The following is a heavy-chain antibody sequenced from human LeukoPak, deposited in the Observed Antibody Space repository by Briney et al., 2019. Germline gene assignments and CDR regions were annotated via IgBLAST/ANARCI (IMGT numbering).Heavy chain of an antibody. CDR1: GITFRNYG. J-gene: IGHJ4*02. CDR3: GRGGITMIRGGLDY. D-gene: IGHD3-10*01. CDR2: MSYDVSNK. V-gene: IGHV3-30*03. Sequence: GGSLRLSCAASGITFRNYGMHWVRQAPGKGLEWLAVMSYDVSNKYYADSVKGRFIISRDDSKNTLYLQMNSLRAEDTAVYYCGRGGITMIRGGLDYWGQGTLVTVSS.